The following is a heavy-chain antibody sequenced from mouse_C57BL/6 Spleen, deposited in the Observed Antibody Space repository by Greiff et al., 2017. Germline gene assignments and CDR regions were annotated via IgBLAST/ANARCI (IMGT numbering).Heavy chain of an antibody. CDR2: ISSGSSTI. CDR1: GFTFSDYG. Sequence: DVMLVESGGGLVKPGGSLKLSCAASGFTFSDYGMHWVRQAPEKGLEWVAYISSGSSTIYYADTVKGRFTISRDNAKNTLFLQLTSLRSEDTAMYYCARDGRGYFDIWGTGTTVTVSS. CDR3: ARDGRGYFDI. J-gene: IGHJ1*03. V-gene: IGHV5-17*01.